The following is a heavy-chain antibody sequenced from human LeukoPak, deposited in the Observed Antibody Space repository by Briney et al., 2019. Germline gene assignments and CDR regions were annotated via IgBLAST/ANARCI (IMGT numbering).Heavy chain of an antibody. CDR3: ARRRFVAGSYGY. V-gene: IGHV5-51*01. D-gene: IGHD3-10*01. CDR1: GYSFSNSY. Sequence: GESLKISCLGSGYSFSNSYIGWVRQMPGKGLEWMGTIYPGDSDTRYSPSFQGRVTISADKSISTAYLQWSSLKASDTAIYYCARRRFVAGSYGYWGQGTLVTVSS. J-gene: IGHJ4*02. CDR2: IYPGDSDT.